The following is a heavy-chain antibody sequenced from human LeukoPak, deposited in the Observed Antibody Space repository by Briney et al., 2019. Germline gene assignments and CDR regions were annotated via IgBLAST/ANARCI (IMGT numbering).Heavy chain of an antibody. CDR3: ASGDQLLVPDY. Sequence: SETLSLTCTVSGYSISSGYYWGWIRQPPGKGLEWIGSIYHSGSIYYNPSLKSRVTISVDTSKNQFSLKLSSVTAADTAVYYCASGDQLLVPDYWGQGTLVTVSS. CDR2: IYHSGSI. D-gene: IGHD2-2*01. V-gene: IGHV4-38-2*02. J-gene: IGHJ4*02. CDR1: GYSISSGYY.